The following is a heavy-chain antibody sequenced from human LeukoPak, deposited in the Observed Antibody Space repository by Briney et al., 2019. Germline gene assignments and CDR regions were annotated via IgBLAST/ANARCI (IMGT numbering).Heavy chain of an antibody. J-gene: IGHJ4*02. Sequence: PGGSLRLSCAASGFTFSSYWMHWVRHTPGKGLVWVSRIKGDGSSTSYADFMKGRFTISRDNAKNTLYLQMNSLRAEDTAVYYCARDGYSFGHDFDYWGQGTLVTVSS. V-gene: IGHV3-74*01. D-gene: IGHD5-18*01. CDR1: GFTFSSYW. CDR3: ARDGYSFGHDFDY. CDR2: IKGDGSST.